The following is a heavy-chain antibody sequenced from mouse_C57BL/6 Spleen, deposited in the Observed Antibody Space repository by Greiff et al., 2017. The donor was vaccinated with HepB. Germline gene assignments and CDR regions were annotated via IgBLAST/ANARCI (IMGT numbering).Heavy chain of an antibody. J-gene: IGHJ2*01. V-gene: IGHV14-2*01. CDR2: IDPEDGET. CDR3: AREVGYFDY. CDR1: GFNIKDYY. Sequence: VQLQQSGAELVKPGASVKLSCTASGFNIKDYYMHWVKQRTEQGLEWIGRIDPEDGETKYAPKFPGKATITADTSSNTAYLQLSSLTSEDTAVYYCAREVGYFDYWGQGTTLTVSS. D-gene: IGHD1-1*02.